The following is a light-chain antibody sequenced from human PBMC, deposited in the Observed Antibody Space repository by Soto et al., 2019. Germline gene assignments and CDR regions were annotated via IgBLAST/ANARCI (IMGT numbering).Light chain of an antibody. Sequence: EIVMTQSPVALSVSPGESADLSCRASQSVGRNFAWYQQRPGQAPRVLIYGTSTRATGVPARFSGSGSGTDFNLTISSLQSEDFAVYYCQQYNNWPYTFGQGTRLEIK. CDR3: QQYNNWPYT. J-gene: IGKJ2*01. V-gene: IGKV3-15*01. CDR1: QSVGRN. CDR2: GTS.